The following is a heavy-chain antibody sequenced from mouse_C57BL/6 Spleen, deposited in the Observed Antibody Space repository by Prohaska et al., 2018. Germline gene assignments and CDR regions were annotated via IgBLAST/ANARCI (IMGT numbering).Heavy chain of an antibody. Sequence: EVQLLETGGGLVQPGGSRGLSCEGSGFTFSGFWMSWVRQTPGQNLEWIEDINSDVSAINYAPSIKDRFTIFRDNDKSTLYLQMSNVRSEATATYFCTRYSTYWYFDVRCTGTTVTGSS. CDR3: TRYSTYWYFDV. CDR2: INSDVSAI. CDR1: GFTFSGFW. J-gene: IGHJ1*03. D-gene: IGHD1-1*01. V-gene: IGHV11-2*01.